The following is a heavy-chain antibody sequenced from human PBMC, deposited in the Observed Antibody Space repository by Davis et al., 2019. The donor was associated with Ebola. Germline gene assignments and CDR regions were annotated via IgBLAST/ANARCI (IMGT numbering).Heavy chain of an antibody. D-gene: IGHD3-16*01. CDR2: IWYDGSNK. CDR1: GFTFSSYA. V-gene: IGHV3-33*08. J-gene: IGHJ4*02. Sequence: PGGSLRLSCAASGFTFSSYAMSWVRQAPGKGLEWVAVIWYDGSNKYYADSVKGRFTISRDNSKNTLYLQMNSLRAEDTAVYYCARDRGRFYYFDYWGQGTLVTVSS. CDR3: ARDRGRFYYFDY.